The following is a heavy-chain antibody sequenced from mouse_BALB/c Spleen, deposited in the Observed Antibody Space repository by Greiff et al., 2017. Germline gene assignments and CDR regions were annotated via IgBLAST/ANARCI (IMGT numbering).Heavy chain of an antibody. D-gene: IGHD2-2*01. CDR3: ANGYDGAWFAY. Sequence: EVKVVESGGDLVKPGGSLKLSCAASGFTFSSYGMSWVRQTPDKRLEWVATISSGGSYTYYPDSVKGRFTISRDNAKNTLYLQMSSLKSEDTAMYYCANGYDGAWFAYWGQGTLVTVSA. V-gene: IGHV5-6*01. J-gene: IGHJ3*01. CDR2: ISSGGSYT. CDR1: GFTFSSYG.